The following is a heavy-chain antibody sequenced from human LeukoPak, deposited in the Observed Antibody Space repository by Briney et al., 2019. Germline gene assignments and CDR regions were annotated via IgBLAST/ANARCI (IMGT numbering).Heavy chain of an antibody. D-gene: IGHD3-10*01. V-gene: IGHV4-34*01. J-gene: IGHJ4*02. CDR1: GGSFSGHY. Sequence: PSETLSLTCAVYGGSFSGHYWSWIRQPPGKGLEWIGSIYYSGSTYYNPSLKSRVTISVDTSKNQFSLKLSSVTAADTAVYYCARHGRGQGDFDYWGQGTLVTVSS. CDR2: IYYSGST. CDR3: ARHGRGQGDFDY.